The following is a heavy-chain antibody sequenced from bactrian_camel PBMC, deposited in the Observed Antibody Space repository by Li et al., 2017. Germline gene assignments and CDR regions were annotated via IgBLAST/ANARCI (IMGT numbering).Heavy chain of an antibody. V-gene: IGHV3S40*01. Sequence: VQLVESGGALVQPGGSLRVSCAASGFTFSNYDMSWVRQAPGKGLEWISSTDGSGRTTAYADSVKGRFTISRDNAKNTVYLQLNSLKTEDMAMYYCIRLGGSWSDFTYWGQGTQVTVS. J-gene: IGHJ6*01. CDR2: TDGSGRTT. CDR1: GFTFSNYD. CDR3: IRLGGSWSDFTY. D-gene: IGHD6*01.